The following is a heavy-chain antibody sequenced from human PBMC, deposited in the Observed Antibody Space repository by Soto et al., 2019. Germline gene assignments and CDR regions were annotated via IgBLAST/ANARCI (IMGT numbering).Heavy chain of an antibody. CDR1: GFTFSSYG. V-gene: IGHV3-30*18. Sequence: GGSLRLSCAASGFTFSSYGMHWVRQAPGKGLEWVTGILYDGSDKYYAGSVKGRFTISRENSKNTLYLQMNSLRTEDSAVYYCAKAGGGFGDFVHHWGQGPPVTVSS. D-gene: IGHD3-10*01. CDR2: ILYDGSDK. CDR3: AKAGGGFGDFVHH. J-gene: IGHJ4*02.